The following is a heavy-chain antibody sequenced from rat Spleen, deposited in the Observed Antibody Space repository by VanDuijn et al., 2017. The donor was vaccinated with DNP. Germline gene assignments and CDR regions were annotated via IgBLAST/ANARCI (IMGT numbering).Heavy chain of an antibody. J-gene: IGHJ4*01. CDR1: GFTFSNYF. V-gene: IGHV5S11*01. D-gene: IGHD1-3*01. CDR3: ARHRAGSYALDA. Sequence: EVQLVESGRGLVQPGESMKLSCAASGFTFSNYFMARVRQAPTKGLEWVASITPGGGNTYYRDSVKGRFTISRDNTKSTLYLQMDSLRSEETATYYCARHRAGSYALDAWGQGTSVTVSS. CDR2: ITPGGGNT.